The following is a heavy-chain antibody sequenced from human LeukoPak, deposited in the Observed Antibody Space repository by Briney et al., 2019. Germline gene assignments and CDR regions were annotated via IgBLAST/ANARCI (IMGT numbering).Heavy chain of an antibody. J-gene: IGHJ4*02. CDR1: GGSLRGYY. Sequence: PSETLSLSCAVYGGSLRGYYWSWIRQPPGKGLEWIAEINQSGSTNYNPSLKSRVTTSVDTSKNQSPLKLSSVAAADTAVYYCASGFTLVRGVMYFDYWGQGTLVTVSS. CDR2: INQSGST. V-gene: IGHV4-34*01. CDR3: ASGFTLVRGVMYFDY. D-gene: IGHD3-10*01.